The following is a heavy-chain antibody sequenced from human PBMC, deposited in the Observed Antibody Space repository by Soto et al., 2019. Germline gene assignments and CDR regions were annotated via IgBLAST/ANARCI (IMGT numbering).Heavy chain of an antibody. V-gene: IGHV4-30-4*01. J-gene: IGHJ6*02. D-gene: IGHD3-3*01. CDR2: IYYSGST. Sequence: SETLSLTCTVSGGSISSGDYYWSWIRQPPGKGLEWIGYIYYSGSTYYNPSLKSRVTISVDTSKNQFSLKLSSVTAADTAVYYCARGLGVPRDYYYGMDVWGQGTTVTVSS. CDR3: ARGLGVPRDYYYGMDV. CDR1: GGSISSGDYY.